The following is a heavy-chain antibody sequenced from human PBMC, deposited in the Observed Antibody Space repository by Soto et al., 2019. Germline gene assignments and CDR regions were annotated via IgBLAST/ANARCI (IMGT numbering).Heavy chain of an antibody. CDR2: IWSDGSNE. Sequence: QVQLVESGGGVVQPGRSLRLSCAASEFTFSRHGMHWVRQAPGKGLQWVGVIWSDGSNEVYADSVKGRFIISRDNSKNILYLQMNSLRAEDTAVYYYARERTFGDNKHNYMDVWGTGITVTVSS. CDR1: EFTFSRHG. CDR3: ARERTFGDNKHNYMDV. V-gene: IGHV3-33*01. D-gene: IGHD3-10*01. J-gene: IGHJ6*03.